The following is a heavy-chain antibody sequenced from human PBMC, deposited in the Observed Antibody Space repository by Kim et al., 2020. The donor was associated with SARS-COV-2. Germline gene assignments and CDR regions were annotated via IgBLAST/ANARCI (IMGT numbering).Heavy chain of an antibody. D-gene: IGHD6-6*01. CDR1: GGSISSSSYY. Sequence: SETLSLTCTVSGGSISSSSYYWGWIRQPPGKGLEWIGSIYYSGSTYYNPSLKSRVTISVDTSKNQFSLKLSSVTAADTAVYYCARSLEYSSSSAYYYYMDVWGKGTTVTVSS. CDR2: IYYSGST. J-gene: IGHJ6*03. V-gene: IGHV4-39*01. CDR3: ARSLEYSSSSAYYYYMDV.